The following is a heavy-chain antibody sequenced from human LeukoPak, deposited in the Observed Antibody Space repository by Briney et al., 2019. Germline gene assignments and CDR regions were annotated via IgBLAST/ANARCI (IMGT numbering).Heavy chain of an antibody. J-gene: IGHJ5*02. CDR3: SRGRVRGFVLMVYATNNWLDP. CDR1: GGSFSGYY. CDR2: INNSGST. V-gene: IGHV4-34*01. D-gene: IGHD2-8*01. Sequence: SETLSLTCVAYGGSFSGYYWSWIRQPPGKGLEWIGEINNSGSTNYNPSPLSRVTISADTNKNKFSLLLRYVPAAEKAVYYCSRGRVRGFVLMVYATNNWLDPWGQVTLVTVPT.